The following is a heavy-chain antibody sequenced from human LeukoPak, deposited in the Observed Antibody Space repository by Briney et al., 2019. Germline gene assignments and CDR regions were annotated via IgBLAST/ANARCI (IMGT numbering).Heavy chain of an antibody. CDR1: GFTFSSYG. J-gene: IGHJ4*02. CDR2: ISGSGGST. V-gene: IGHV3-23*01. D-gene: IGHD3-10*01. CDR3: AKDSHYYGSGSYYNIIPFDY. Sequence: GGSLRLSCAASGFTFSSYGMSWVRQAPGKGLEWVSAISGSGGSTYYADSAKGRFTISRDNSKNTLYLQMNSLRAEDTAVYYCAKDSHYYGSGSYYNIIPFDYWGQGTLVTVSS.